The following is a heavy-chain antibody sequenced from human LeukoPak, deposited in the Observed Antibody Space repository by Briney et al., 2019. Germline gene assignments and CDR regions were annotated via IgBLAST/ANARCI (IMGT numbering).Heavy chain of an antibody. CDR2: IYHSGST. Sequence: SETLSLTCTVSGYSISSGYYWGWLRQPPGKGLGWIGSIYHSGSTYYNPSLKSRVTISVDTSKIQFSLKLSSVTAADTAVYYCARQGSGIAAHLYYYYMDVWGKGTTVTVSS. J-gene: IGHJ6*03. CDR1: GYSISSGYY. CDR3: ARQGSGIAAHLYYYYMDV. D-gene: IGHD6-6*01. V-gene: IGHV4-38-2*02.